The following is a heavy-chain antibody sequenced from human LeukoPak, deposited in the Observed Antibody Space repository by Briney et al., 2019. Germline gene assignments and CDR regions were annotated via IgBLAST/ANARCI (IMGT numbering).Heavy chain of an antibody. CDR1: GFTFNTYT. CDR2: INHSGST. V-gene: IGHV4-34*08. CDR3: ATLRGQLWLRPVDY. J-gene: IGHJ4*02. Sequence: GSLRLSCAASGFTFNTYTMNWIRQPPGKGLEWIGEINHSGSTNYNPSLKSRVTISVDTSKNQFSLKLSSVTAADTAVYYCATLRGQLWLRPVDYWGQGTLVTVSS. D-gene: IGHD5-18*01.